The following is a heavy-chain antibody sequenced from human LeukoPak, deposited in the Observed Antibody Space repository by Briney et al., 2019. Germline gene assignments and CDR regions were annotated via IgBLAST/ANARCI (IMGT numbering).Heavy chain of an antibody. CDR1: GFTVSSNN. CDR2: IYSGGST. V-gene: IGHV3-66*01. J-gene: IGHJ4*02. D-gene: IGHD5-12*01. CDR3: ARSLVSGYDYYFDY. Sequence: GGSLRLSCAASGFTVSSNNMNWVRQAPGKGLEGVAGIYSGGSTYYADSVKGRFTISRDTSKNTLYLKMNSLRAADTAVYYCARSLVSGYDYYFDYWGQGTLVTVSS.